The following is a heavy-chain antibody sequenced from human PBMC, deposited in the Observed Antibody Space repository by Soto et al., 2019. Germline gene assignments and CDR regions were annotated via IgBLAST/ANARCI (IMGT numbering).Heavy chain of an antibody. CDR1: GFMFKIYV. D-gene: IGHD3-16*01. CDR2: KSYDGNNK. Sequence: QLQLVESGGGVVQPGTSLRLSCTASGFMFKIYVMHWVRQAPGKGLEWVALKSYDGNNKYYGDSVKGSFTVSRDNSKNSLLLQMDILRPEDTALFYCARWGTTGGFDLWGQGTLVSVSS. CDR3: ARWGTTGGFDL. J-gene: IGHJ4*02. V-gene: IGHV3-30*19.